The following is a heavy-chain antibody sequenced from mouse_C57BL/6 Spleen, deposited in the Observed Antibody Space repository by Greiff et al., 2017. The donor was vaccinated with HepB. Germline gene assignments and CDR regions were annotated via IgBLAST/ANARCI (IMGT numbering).Heavy chain of an antibody. Sequence: QVQLQQSGAELVRPGTSVKVSCKASGYAFTNYLIEWVKQRPGQGLEWIGVINPGSGGTNYNEKFKGKATLTADKSSSTAYMQLSSLTSEDSAVYFCARRRLGGRDWYFDVWGTGTTVTVSS. V-gene: IGHV1-54*01. CDR3: ARRRLGGRDWYFDV. CDR2: INPGSGGT. CDR1: GYAFTNYL. D-gene: IGHD1-1*02. J-gene: IGHJ1*03.